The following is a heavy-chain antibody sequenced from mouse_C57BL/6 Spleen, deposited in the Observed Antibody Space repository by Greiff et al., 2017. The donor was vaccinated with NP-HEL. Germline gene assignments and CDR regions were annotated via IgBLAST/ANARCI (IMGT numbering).Heavy chain of an antibody. CDR2: IWSDGST. CDR3: ARHIYYEYEGAMDY. D-gene: IGHD2-4*01. J-gene: IGHJ4*01. CDR1: GFSLTSYG. Sequence: QVQLKESGPGLVAPSQSLSITCTVSGFSLTSYGVHWVRQPPGKGLEWLVVIWSDGSTTYNSALKSRLSISKDNSKSQVFLKMNSLQTDDTAMYYCARHIYYEYEGAMDYWGQGTSVTVSS. V-gene: IGHV2-6-1*01.